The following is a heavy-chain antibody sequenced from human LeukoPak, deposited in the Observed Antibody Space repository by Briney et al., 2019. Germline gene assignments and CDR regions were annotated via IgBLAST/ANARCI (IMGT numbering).Heavy chain of an antibody. V-gene: IGHV4-61*02. CDR1: GGSISSGSYY. Sequence: SETLSLTCTVSGGSISSGSYYWSWIRQPAGKGLEWIVRIYTSGSTNYNPSLKSRVTISVDTSKNQFSLKLSSVTAADTAVYYCARERAVTTYYYFDYWGQGTLVTVSS. CDR3: ARERAVTTYYYFDY. J-gene: IGHJ4*02. D-gene: IGHD4-17*01. CDR2: IYTSGST.